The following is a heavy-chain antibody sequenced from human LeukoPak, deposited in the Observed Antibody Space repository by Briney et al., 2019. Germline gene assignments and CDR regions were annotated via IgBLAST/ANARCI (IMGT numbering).Heavy chain of an antibody. CDR2: INPNSGGT. V-gene: IGHV1-2*02. J-gene: IGHJ3*02. CDR3: ARDPYYYDSSGAFDI. CDR1: GYTFTGYY. D-gene: IGHD3-22*01. Sequence: GASVKVSCKASGYTFTGYYMHWVRQAPGQGLEWMGWINPNSGGTNYAQKFQGRVTMTRDTSISTAYMELSRLRSDDTAVYYCARDPYYYDSSGAFDIWGQGTMVTVSS.